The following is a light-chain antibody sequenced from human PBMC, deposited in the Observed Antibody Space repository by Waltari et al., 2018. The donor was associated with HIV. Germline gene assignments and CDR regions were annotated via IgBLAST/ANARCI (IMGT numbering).Light chain of an antibody. V-gene: IGKV1-27*01. CDR1: QGISNY. J-gene: IGKJ1*01. CDR3: QKYNSAPWT. Sequence: DIQMTHSPSSLSASVGDRVTITCRASQGISNYLAWYQQKPGKVPKLLIYAASTLQSGVPSRFSGSGSGTDFTLTISSLQPEDVAAYFCQKYNSAPWTFGQGTKVEIK. CDR2: AAS.